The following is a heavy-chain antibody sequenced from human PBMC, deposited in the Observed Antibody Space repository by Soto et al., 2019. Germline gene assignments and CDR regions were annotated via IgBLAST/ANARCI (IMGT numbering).Heavy chain of an antibody. J-gene: IGHJ3*02. CDR1: GFTFSYYS. CDR3: ARPYCSGGSCYSFGAFDI. V-gene: IGHV3-48*02. CDR2: ISSSSSPI. D-gene: IGHD2-15*01. Sequence: GSLRLSCAASGFTFSYYSMNWVRQAPGKELEWISYISSSSSPIYYADSVKGRFTISRDNAKNSLYLQMNSLRDEDTALYYFARPYCSGGSCYSFGAFDIWGQGTMVTVSS.